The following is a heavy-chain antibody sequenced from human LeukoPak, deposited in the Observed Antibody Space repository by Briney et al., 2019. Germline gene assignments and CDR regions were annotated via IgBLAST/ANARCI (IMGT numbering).Heavy chain of an antibody. CDR1: GFTFSSYW. CDR3: ARDTDPPSSGVACGL. Sequence: GGSLRLSCAASGFTFSSYWMHWVRQAPGKGLVWVSRSNSDGSSTSYADSVKGRFTISRDNAKDTLYLQMNSLRAEDTAVYYCARDTDPPSSGVACGLWGQGTLVTVSS. J-gene: IGHJ4*02. D-gene: IGHD2-15*01. V-gene: IGHV3-74*01. CDR2: SNSDGSST.